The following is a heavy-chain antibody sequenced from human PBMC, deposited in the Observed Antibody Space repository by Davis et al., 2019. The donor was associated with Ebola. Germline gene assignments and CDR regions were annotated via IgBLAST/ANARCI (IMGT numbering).Heavy chain of an antibody. V-gene: IGHV3-23*01. CDR2: ISGSGGST. Sequence: GESLKISCAASGFTFSSYAMSWVRQAPGKGLEWVSAISGSGGSTYYADSVKGRFTISRDNSKNTLYLQMNSLRAEDTAVYYCAKDPPEWLAPRETRLMFWGQGTLVTVSS. J-gene: IGHJ4*02. CDR1: GFTFSSYA. CDR3: AKDPPEWLAPRETRLMF. D-gene: IGHD5-12*01.